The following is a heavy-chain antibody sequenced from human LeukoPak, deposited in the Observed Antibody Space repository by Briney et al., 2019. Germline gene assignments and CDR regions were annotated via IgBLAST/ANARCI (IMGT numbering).Heavy chain of an antibody. CDR3: ARAGRIAAAGKATRNYYYYGMDV. J-gene: IGHJ6*04. CDR1: GCSISSYY. D-gene: IGHD6-13*01. CDR2: IYYSGRT. Sequence: SETLSLTCIGTGCSISSYYWNWIRQPPWKGLEWMGFIYYSGRTNYNPSLKSRVTISVATSKDQFSMTLSSVTAADTAVYYCARAGRIAAAGKATRNYYYYGMDVWGKGTTVTVSS. V-gene: IGHV4-59*01.